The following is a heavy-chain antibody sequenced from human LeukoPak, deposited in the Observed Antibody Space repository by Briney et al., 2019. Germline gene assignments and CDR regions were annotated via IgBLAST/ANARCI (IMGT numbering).Heavy chain of an antibody. CDR3: ARHLGGYYYYGMDV. J-gene: IGHJ6*02. CDR2: IYYSGST. D-gene: IGHD2-15*01. Sequence: SETLSLTCTVSGGSISSYYWSWIRQPPGKGLEWIGYIYYSGSTNYNPSLKSRVTISVDTSKNQFPLKLSSVTAADTAVYYCARHLGGYYYYGMDVWGQGTTVTVSS. CDR1: GGSISSYY. V-gene: IGHV4-59*08.